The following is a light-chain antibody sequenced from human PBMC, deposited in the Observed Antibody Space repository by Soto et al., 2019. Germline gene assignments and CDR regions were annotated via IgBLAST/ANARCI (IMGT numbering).Light chain of an antibody. V-gene: IGKV3-20*01. CDR2: GAS. CDR3: QQYGSSPMYT. Sequence: EIVLTQSPGTLSLSPGERATLSCRASQSVSSSYLAWYQQKPGQAPRLVIHGASTRATGVPDRFSGSVSGTDFTLTISRLEPEDFAVYYCQQYGSSPMYTFGQGTKLEIK. CDR1: QSVSSSY. J-gene: IGKJ2*01.